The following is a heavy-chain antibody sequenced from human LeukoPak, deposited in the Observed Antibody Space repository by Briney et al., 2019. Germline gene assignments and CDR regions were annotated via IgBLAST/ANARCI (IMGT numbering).Heavy chain of an antibody. V-gene: IGHV3-74*01. CDR1: GFTFSNYW. CDR2: INSDGSST. D-gene: IGHD3-10*01. J-gene: IGHJ4*02. Sequence: GGSLRLSCAGSGFTFSNYWMHWVRQAPGKGLMWVSGINSDGSSTNYADSVKGRFTISRDNAKNTLYLQMDSLRDEDTAVYYCGLSMVRALSPDYWGQGTLVTVSS. CDR3: GLSMVRALSPDY.